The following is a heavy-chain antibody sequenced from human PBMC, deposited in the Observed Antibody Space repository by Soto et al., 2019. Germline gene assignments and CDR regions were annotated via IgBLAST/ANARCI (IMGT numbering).Heavy chain of an antibody. CDR2: IYSGGTT. CDR1: GFTVTTKY. CDR3: ARTWGRWDTYDYHGMDV. D-gene: IGHD3-16*01. Sequence: EVQLVQTGGGLIQPGGSLRLSCAASGFTVTTKYMTWVRQAPGRGLEWVSFIYSGGTTYYADSVKGRFTISRDHSKNTLYLQMDSLTVEDTAVYYCARTWGRWDTYDYHGMDVWDQGTTVTVS. J-gene: IGHJ6*02. V-gene: IGHV3-53*02.